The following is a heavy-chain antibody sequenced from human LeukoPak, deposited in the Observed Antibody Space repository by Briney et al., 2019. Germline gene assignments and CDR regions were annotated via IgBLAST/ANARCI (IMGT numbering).Heavy chain of an antibody. D-gene: IGHD1-1*01. CDR2: ISSNGGST. Sequence: GGSLRLSCAASGFTFSSYAMHWVRQAPGKGLEYVSAISSNGGSTYYANSVKGRFTISRDNSKNTLYLQMGSLRAEDMAVYYCARDGNAIGPEGAFDIWGQGTMVTVSS. CDR1: GFTFSSYA. V-gene: IGHV3-64*01. J-gene: IGHJ3*02. CDR3: ARDGNAIGPEGAFDI.